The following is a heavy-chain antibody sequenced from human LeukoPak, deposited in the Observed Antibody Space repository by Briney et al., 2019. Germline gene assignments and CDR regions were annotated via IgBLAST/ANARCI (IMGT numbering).Heavy chain of an antibody. Sequence: GRSLRLSCAASGFTFSSYGMHWVRQAPGKGLEWVAVISYDGSNKYYADSVKGRFTISRDNSKNTLYLQMNSLRAEDTAVYYCATTPRETAPIDYWGQGTLVTVSS. CDR3: ATTPRETAPIDY. J-gene: IGHJ4*02. D-gene: IGHD1-26*01. CDR2: ISYDGSNK. CDR1: GFTFSSYG. V-gene: IGHV3-30*03.